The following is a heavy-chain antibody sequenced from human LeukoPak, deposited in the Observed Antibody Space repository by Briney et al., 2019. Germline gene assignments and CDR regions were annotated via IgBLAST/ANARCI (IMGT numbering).Heavy chain of an antibody. D-gene: IGHD3-16*01. V-gene: IGHV3-23*01. CDR1: GFTFRSYA. CDR3: ARLVGVSPFDY. Sequence: GGSLRLSCVVSGFTFRSYAMYWVRQAPGKGLEWVSEISGSPDNTYYADSVKGRFATSRDDSRNTLYLQRNSLRAEDTAVYYCARLVGVSPFDYWGQGTPVTVSS. J-gene: IGHJ4*02. CDR2: ISGSPDNT.